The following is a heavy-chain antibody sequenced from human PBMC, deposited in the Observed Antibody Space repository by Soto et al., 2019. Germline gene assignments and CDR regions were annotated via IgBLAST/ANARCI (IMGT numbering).Heavy chain of an antibody. Sequence: GESLKISCKGSGYSFTSYWIGWVRQMPGKGLEWMGIIYPGDSDTRYSPSFQGQVTISADKSISTAYLQWSSLKASDTAMYYCASTTYGVRGVMEEDYYYGMDVWGQGTTVTVSS. CDR3: ASTTYGVRGVMEEDYYYGMDV. CDR1: GYSFTSYW. V-gene: IGHV5-51*01. J-gene: IGHJ6*02. D-gene: IGHD3-10*01. CDR2: IYPGDSDT.